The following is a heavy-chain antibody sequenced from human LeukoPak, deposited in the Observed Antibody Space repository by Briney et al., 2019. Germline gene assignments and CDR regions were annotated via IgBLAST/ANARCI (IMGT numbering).Heavy chain of an antibody. CDR2: INPNSGGT. V-gene: IGHV1-2*06. D-gene: IGHD6-13*01. CDR1: GYTFTGYY. CDR3: ARDPLLPIAAAGTGFYYYYYMDV. Sequence: ASVKVSCKASGYTFTGYYMHWVRQAPGQGLEWMGRINPNSGGTNYAQKLQGRVTMTTDTSTSTAYMELRSLRSDDTAVYYCARDPLLPIAAAGTGFYYYYYMDVWGKGTTVTVSS. J-gene: IGHJ6*03.